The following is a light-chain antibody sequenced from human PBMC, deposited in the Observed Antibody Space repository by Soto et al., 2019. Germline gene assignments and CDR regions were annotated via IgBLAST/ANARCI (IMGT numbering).Light chain of an antibody. CDR3: QQSCNSPLT. Sequence: DIQMTQSPSSLSASVGDRVTITCRASQSISSYLNWYQQKPGKAPNLLIYTASSLQSGVPSRFSGSGSGTDFTLTISSLQPEDFATYYCQQSCNSPLTFGGGTKVEIK. J-gene: IGKJ4*01. CDR2: TAS. CDR1: QSISSY. V-gene: IGKV1-39*01.